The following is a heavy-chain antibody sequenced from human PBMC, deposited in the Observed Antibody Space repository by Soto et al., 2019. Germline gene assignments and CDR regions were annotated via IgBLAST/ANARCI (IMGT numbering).Heavy chain of an antibody. D-gene: IGHD2-21*02. V-gene: IGHV4-39*01. J-gene: IGHJ4*02. CDR3: ARQRTTVVTQAYFDY. CDR1: GESISSSSYY. CDR2: IYHSGRT. Sequence: SETLSLTCIVSGESISSSSYYWGWIRQPPGKGLDLIGSIYHSGRTYYNPSLKSRVSISIDTSKNQFSLKLSSVTAADTALYYGARQRTTVVTQAYFDYWGQGALVTVSS.